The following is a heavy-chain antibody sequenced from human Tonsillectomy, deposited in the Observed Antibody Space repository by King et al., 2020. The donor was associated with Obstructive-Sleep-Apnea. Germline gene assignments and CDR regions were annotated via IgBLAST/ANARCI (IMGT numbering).Heavy chain of an antibody. V-gene: IGHV4-59*01. CDR1: GGSISSYY. D-gene: IGHD4-17*01. CDR3: ARARGVTTHFDY. CDR2: IYYSGST. J-gene: IGHJ4*02. Sequence: QLQESGPGLVKPSETLSLTCTVSGGSISSYYWSWIRQPPGKGLEWSGYIYYSGSTNYNPSLNSRVTISVDTSKNQFALKLSSVTAAVTAVYYCARARGVTTHFDYWGQGTLVTVSS.